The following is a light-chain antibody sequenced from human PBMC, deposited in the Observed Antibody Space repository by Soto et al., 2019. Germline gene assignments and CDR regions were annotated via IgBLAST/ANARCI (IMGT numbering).Light chain of an antibody. CDR2: STS. CDR1: QSVSSSL. CDR3: QQYGSSTWT. Sequence: IVLTQSPGTLSLSPGEGGTLSCRASQSVSSSLLAWYQQRPGQAPRLLIYSTSNRATGIPDMFSGGGSGTYCTLTISRVEPEDFAVYYCQQYGSSTWTFGQGTKVEIK. J-gene: IGKJ1*01. V-gene: IGKV3-20*01.